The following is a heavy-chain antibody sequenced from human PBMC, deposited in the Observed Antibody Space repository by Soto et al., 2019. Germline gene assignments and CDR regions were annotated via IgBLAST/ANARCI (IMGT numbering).Heavy chain of an antibody. CDR3: ATSPAVNTDY. Sequence: GASVEVCWEACGGGFGSCASRWMRQAPGQGLEWMGGIIPIFGTANYAQKFQGRVTITADESTSAAYMELSSLRFEDTAVYFCATSPAVNTDYWGQGTMVTVSS. CDR2: IIPIFGTA. CDR1: GGGFGSCA. V-gene: IGHV1-69*13. J-gene: IGHJ4*02. D-gene: IGHD5-18*01.